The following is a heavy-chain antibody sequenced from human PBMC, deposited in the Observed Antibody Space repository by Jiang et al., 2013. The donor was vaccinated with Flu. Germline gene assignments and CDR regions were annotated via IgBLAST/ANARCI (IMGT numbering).Heavy chain of an antibody. CDR3: ARMQPLRTTAYYFDF. CDR1: GFSLGTHSMC. V-gene: IGHV2-70*16. D-gene: IGHD4-11*01. CDR2: IDWDGDK. Sequence: KPTQTLTLTCTFSGFSLGTHSMCVSWIRQPPGKALEWLARIDWDGDKFYNTSPKTRLTISRDTSKNEVVLTMTNVDPVDTATYYCARMQPLRTTAYYFDFWGQGTLITVSS. J-gene: IGHJ4*02.